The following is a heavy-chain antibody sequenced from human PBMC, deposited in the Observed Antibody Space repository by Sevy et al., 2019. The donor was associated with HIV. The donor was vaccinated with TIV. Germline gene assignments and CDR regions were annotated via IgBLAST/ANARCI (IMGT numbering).Heavy chain of an antibody. D-gene: IGHD3-22*01. CDR1: GFTFNIYA. CDR2: ISGGGDGT. Sequence: GESLKISCAASGFTFNIYAMSWVRQAPGKGLEWLSAISGGGDGTYYADSVKGRFTISGDNSRNRLYLQLNSLRAEDTAAYYCAKSPYYYYNSDGHLVSSTDEADYWGQGTLVTVSS. V-gene: IGHV3-23*01. J-gene: IGHJ4*02. CDR3: AKSPYYYYNSDGHLVSSTDEADY.